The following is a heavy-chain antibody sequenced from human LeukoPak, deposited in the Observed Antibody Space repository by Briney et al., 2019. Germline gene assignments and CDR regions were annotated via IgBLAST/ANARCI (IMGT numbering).Heavy chain of an antibody. CDR2: ISSSSSYT. Sequence: GGSLRLSCAASGLTFSDYYMSWIRQAPGKGLEWVSYISSSSSYTNYADSVKGRLTISRDNAKNSLYLQMNSLGAEDTAVYYCATGYSSGGDYWGQGTLVTVSS. CDR3: ATGYSSGGDY. J-gene: IGHJ4*02. CDR1: GLTFSDYY. D-gene: IGHD6-19*01. V-gene: IGHV3-11*06.